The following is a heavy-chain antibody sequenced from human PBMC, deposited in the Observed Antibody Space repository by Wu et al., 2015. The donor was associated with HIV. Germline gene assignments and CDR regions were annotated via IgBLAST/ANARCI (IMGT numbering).Heavy chain of an antibody. CDR2: INPSSGST. J-gene: IGHJ5*02. V-gene: IGHV1-46*01. CDR3: ARAGGFCSGTSCLDL. Sequence: QVQLVQSGAEVKKPGSSVKVSCKASGYTFTDYYIHWVRQAPGHGLEWVGIINPSSGSTSYAQKFKGRVTMTRDTSTATVYMELRSLRSEDTAVYSCARAGGFCSGTSCLDLWGQGTLVTV. CDR1: GYTFTDYY. D-gene: IGHD2-2*03.